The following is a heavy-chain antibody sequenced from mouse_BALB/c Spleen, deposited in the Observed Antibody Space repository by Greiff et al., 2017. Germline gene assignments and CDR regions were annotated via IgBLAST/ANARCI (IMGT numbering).Heavy chain of an antibody. CDR2: ISSGSSTI. D-gene: IGHD1-3*01. CDR3: AREWGGTPFAY. Sequence: EVKVVESGGGLVQPGGSRKLSCAASGFTFSSFGMHWVRQAPEKGLEWVAYISSGSSTIYYADTVKGRFTISRDNPKNTLFLQMTSLRSEDTAMYYCAREWGGTPFAYWGQGTLVTVSA. J-gene: IGHJ3*01. CDR1: GFTFSSFG. V-gene: IGHV5-17*02.